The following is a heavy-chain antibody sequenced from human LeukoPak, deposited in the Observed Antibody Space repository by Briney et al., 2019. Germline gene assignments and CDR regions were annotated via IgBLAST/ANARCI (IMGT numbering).Heavy chain of an antibody. J-gene: IGHJ4*02. CDR3: ARGISSSWVDY. Sequence: TSETLSLTCTVSGGSISSYYWSWIRQPPGKGLEWIGYIYYSGSTNYNPSLKSRVTISVDTSKNQFSLKLSSVTAADTAVYCCARGISSSWVDYWGQGTLVTVSS. V-gene: IGHV4-59*01. CDR1: GGSISSYY. CDR2: IYYSGST. D-gene: IGHD6-13*01.